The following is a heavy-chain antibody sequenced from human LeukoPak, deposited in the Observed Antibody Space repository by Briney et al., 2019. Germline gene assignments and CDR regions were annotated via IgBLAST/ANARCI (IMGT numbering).Heavy chain of an antibody. Sequence: SETLSLTCTVSGGSISSYYWSWLRQPPGKGLEWIGYIYYSGSTNYNPSLKSRVTISVDTSKNQFSLKLSSVTAADTAVYYCARQIDYGDYFWFDLWGQGTLVTVSS. V-gene: IGHV4-59*08. D-gene: IGHD4-17*01. CDR1: GGSISSYY. J-gene: IGHJ5*02. CDR3: ARQIDYGDYFWFDL. CDR2: IYYSGST.